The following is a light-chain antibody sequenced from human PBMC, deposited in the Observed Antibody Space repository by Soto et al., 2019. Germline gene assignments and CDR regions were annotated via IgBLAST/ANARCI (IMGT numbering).Light chain of an antibody. CDR3: QQYYSTPPYT. J-gene: IGKJ2*01. CDR1: QSVFYSSNNKNF. V-gene: IGKV4-1*01. Sequence: DIVMTQSPDSLAVSLGERSTINCRSSQSVFYSSNNKNFLAWYQQRPGQPPQLLIYWASTRESGVPDRFSGNGSGTDFTLTISSLQAEDVAVYYCQQYYSTPPYTFGQGTKLEIK. CDR2: WAS.